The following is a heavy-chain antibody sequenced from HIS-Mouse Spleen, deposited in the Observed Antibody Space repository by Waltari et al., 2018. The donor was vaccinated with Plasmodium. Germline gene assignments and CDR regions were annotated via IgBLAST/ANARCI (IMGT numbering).Heavy chain of an antibody. J-gene: IGHJ2*01. D-gene: IGHD6-13*01. CDR2: IIPILGIA. CDR3: ARVGIAAAGWYFDL. Sequence: QVQLVQSGAEVKKSGSSVKVSCKASGGTFSSSAISWVRQAPGQGLEWMGRIIPILGIANYAQKFQGRVTITADKSTSTAYMELSSLRSEDTAVYYCARVGIAAAGWYFDLWGRGTLVTVSS. CDR1: GGTFSSSA. V-gene: IGHV1-69*04.